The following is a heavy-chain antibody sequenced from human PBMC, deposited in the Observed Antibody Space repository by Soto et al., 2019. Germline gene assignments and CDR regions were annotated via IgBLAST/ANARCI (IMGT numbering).Heavy chain of an antibody. Sequence: SETPSLTCAVYGGSFSGYYWSWIRQPPGKGLEWIGEINHSGSTNYNPSLKSRVTISVDTSKNQFSLKLSSVTAADTAVYYCARDPTLAVAETYGMDVWGQGTTVTVSS. CDR3: ARDPTLAVAETYGMDV. D-gene: IGHD6-19*01. CDR1: GGSFSGYY. J-gene: IGHJ6*02. V-gene: IGHV4-34*01. CDR2: INHSGST.